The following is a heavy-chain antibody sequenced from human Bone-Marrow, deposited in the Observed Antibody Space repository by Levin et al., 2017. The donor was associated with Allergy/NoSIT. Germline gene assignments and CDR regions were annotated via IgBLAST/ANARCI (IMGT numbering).Heavy chain of an antibody. J-gene: IGHJ4*02. Sequence: GGSLRLSCAASGFTVNDYDFNWVRQAPGKGLEWISYISRTYSTVYYAVSVRGRFTVSRDNAKNSVYLQMNTLSAEDTGVYYCARDPGDNHDTMDNYFDYWGQGMLVTASS. CDR2: ISRTYSTV. D-gene: IGHD3-10*01. CDR3: ARDPGDNHDTMDNYFDY. CDR1: GFTVNDYD. V-gene: IGHV3-48*03.